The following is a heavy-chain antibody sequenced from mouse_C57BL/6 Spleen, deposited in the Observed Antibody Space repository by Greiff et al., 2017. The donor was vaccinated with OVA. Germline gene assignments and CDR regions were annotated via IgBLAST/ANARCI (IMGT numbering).Heavy chain of an antibody. CDR1: GYSITSGYY. J-gene: IGHJ2*01. Sequence: ESGPGLVKPSQSLSLTCSVTGYSITSGYYWNWIRQFPGNKLEWMGYISYDGSNNYNPSLKNRISITRDTSKNQFFLKLNSVTTEDTATYYCARWYDYDRDFDYWGQGTTLTVSS. V-gene: IGHV3-6*01. D-gene: IGHD2-4*01. CDR3: ARWYDYDRDFDY. CDR2: ISYDGSN.